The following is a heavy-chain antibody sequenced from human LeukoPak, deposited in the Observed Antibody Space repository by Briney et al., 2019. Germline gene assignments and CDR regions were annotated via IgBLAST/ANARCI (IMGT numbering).Heavy chain of an antibody. D-gene: IGHD1-26*01. Sequence: GGSLRLSCAASGFTFSSYGMHWVRQAPGKGLEWVAVISYDGSNKYYADSVKGRFTISRDNAKNTVFLQMNSLRAEDTAVYYCASWGEGALDNWGQGTLVTVSS. CDR3: ASWGEGALDN. CDR1: GFTFSSYG. J-gene: IGHJ4*02. CDR2: ISYDGSNK. V-gene: IGHV3-30*03.